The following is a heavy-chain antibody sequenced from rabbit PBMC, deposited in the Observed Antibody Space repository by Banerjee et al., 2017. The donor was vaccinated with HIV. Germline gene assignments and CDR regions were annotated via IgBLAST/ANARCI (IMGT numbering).Heavy chain of an antibody. D-gene: IGHD4-1*01. V-gene: IGHV1S40*01. J-gene: IGHJ4*01. CDR3: ARDLAGVIGWNFNL. Sequence: QSLEESGGDLVKPGASLTLTCTASGFSFSNKYVMCWVRQAPGKGLEWIACIYAHSSGTTYYANWAKGRFTISKTSSTTVTLQMTSLTAADTATYLCARDLAGVIGWNFNLWGPGTLVTVS. CDR1: GFSFSNKYV. CDR2: IYAHSSGTT.